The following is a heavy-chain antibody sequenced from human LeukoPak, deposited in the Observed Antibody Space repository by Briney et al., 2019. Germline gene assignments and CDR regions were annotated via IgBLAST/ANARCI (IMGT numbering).Heavy chain of an antibody. CDR2: INHSGST. Sequence: SETLSLTCAVYGGSFSGYYWSWIRQPPGKGLEWIGEINHSGSTNYNPSLKSRVTISVDTSKNQFSLKLSSVTAADTAMYYCARDPNSSGWSGDFDYWGQGTLVTVSS. D-gene: IGHD6-19*01. CDR3: ARDPNSSGWSGDFDY. CDR1: GGSFSGYY. J-gene: IGHJ4*02. V-gene: IGHV4-34*01.